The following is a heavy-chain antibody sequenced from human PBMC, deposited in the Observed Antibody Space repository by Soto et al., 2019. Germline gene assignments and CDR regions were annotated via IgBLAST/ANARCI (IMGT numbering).Heavy chain of an antibody. J-gene: IGHJ4*02. CDR1: GGSISSSNW. CDR3: ARSPSDSSGYYLGTFDY. CDR2: IYHSGST. D-gene: IGHD3-22*01. V-gene: IGHV4-4*02. Sequence: QVQLQESGPGLVKPSGTLSLTCAVSGGSISSSNWWSWVRQPPGKGLEWIGEIYHSGSTNYNPSRKGRVTISVDKSKNQFSLKLSSVTAADTAVYYCARSPSDSSGYYLGTFDYWGQGTLVTVSS.